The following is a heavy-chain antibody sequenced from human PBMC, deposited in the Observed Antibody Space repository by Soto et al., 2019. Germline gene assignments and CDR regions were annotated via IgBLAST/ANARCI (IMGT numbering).Heavy chain of an antibody. V-gene: IGHV4-59*12. Sequence: PSETLSLTCTVSGGSISSYYWSWIRQPPGKGLEWIGYIYYSGSTNYNPSLKSRVTISVDTSKNQFSLKLSSVTAADTAVYYCAREYSGYDRGDAFDIWGQGTMVTVS. D-gene: IGHD5-12*01. CDR2: IYYSGST. CDR1: GGSISSYY. CDR3: AREYSGYDRGDAFDI. J-gene: IGHJ3*02.